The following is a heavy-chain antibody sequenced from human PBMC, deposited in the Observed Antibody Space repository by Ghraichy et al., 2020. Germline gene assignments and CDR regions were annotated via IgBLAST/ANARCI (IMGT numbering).Heavy chain of an antibody. V-gene: IGHV3-49*04. D-gene: IGHD4-11*01. J-gene: IGHJ5*02. CDR1: GFTFGDYA. CDR2: IRSKAYGGTT. Sequence: GESLNISCTASGFTFGDYAMSWVRQAPGKGLEWVGFIRSKAYGGTTEYAASVKGRFTISRDDSKSIAYLQMNSLKTEDTAVYYCTSGGATVTTEAPNWFDPWGQGTLVTVSS. CDR3: TSGGATVTTEAPNWFDP.